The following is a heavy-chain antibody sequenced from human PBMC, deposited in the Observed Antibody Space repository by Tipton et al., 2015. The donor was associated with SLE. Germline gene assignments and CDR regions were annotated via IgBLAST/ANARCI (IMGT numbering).Heavy chain of an antibody. CDR2: IFTIGTT. D-gene: IGHD6-19*01. CDR3: ARHERWPHFDY. V-gene: IGHV4-61*02. CDR1: GGSIRSGSYY. J-gene: IGHJ4*02. Sequence: TLSLTCTVSGGSIRSGSYYWTWISQPAGTGLEWIGRIFTIGTTSYNPSLKSRVTISLDTSKNHFSLTRSSVTAADTAVYYCARHERWPHFDYWGQGTLVTVSS.